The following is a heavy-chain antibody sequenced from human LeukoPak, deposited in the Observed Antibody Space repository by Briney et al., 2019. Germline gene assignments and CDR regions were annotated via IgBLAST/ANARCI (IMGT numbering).Heavy chain of an antibody. J-gene: IGHJ3*02. Sequence: NSGGSLRLSCTVSGFTLSSYEMSWIRQAPGKGLEWVSSISSRSSFIYYADSVKGRFTISSDNAKNSLYLQMNSLRAEDTAVYYCARDCIEGPCDIWGQGTMVTVSS. D-gene: IGHD1-26*01. CDR3: ARDCIEGPCDI. CDR2: ISSRSSFI. CDR1: GFTLSSYE. V-gene: IGHV3-21*01.